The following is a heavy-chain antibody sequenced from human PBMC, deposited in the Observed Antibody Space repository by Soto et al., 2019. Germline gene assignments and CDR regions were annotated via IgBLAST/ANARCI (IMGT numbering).Heavy chain of an antibody. J-gene: IGHJ6*02. CDR3: ASNYAYAEGYYFYGIAV. CDR2: VNSDGDTT. CDR1: GFTFRNYW. Sequence: EVQLVESGGGLVQPGGSLRLSCAASGFTFRNYWMHWVSQAPGKGLVWVSRVNSDGDTTYYADSVKGRFTISRDNAKNTLHLQMNSLEAEDTAVYYCASNYAYAEGYYFYGIAVWGQGTTVTVSS. V-gene: IGHV3-74*01. D-gene: IGHD3-16*01.